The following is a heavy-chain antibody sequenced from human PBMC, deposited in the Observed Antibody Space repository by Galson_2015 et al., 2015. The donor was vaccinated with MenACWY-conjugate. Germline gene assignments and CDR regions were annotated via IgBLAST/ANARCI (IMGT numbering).Heavy chain of an antibody. CDR2: ISSDSSYI. V-gene: IGHV3-21*01. CDR1: GFTFSTYS. D-gene: IGHD1-1*01. CDR3: ARRGSPLDGRPGWFDP. J-gene: IGHJ5*02. Sequence: SLRLSCAASGFTFSTYSMNWVRQAPGKGLEWVSSISSDSSYIYYADSVKGRFTISRDNAKDSVYLQMNSLRAEDTAVYYCARRGSPLDGRPGWFDPWGQGTLVTVSS.